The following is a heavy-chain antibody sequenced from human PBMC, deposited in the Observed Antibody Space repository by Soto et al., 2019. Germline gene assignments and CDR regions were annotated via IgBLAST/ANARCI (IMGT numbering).Heavy chain of an antibody. CDR3: ARIQAVAGTY. CDR1: GGSITSSNYY. J-gene: IGHJ4*01. CDR2: IYYRGNT. V-gene: IGHV4-39*01. D-gene: IGHD6-19*01. Sequence: QLQLQESGPGLVKPSETLSLTCTVSGGSITSSNYYWGWIRQPPGKGLEWIGSIYYRGNTYYNPSLESRVTISVDTSKNQFSLKVSSVTAADTAVYYCARIQAVAGTYWGQGTLVTVSS.